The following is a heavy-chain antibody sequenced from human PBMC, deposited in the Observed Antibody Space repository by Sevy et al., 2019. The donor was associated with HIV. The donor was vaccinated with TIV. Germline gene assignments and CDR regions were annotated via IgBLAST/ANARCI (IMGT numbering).Heavy chain of an antibody. J-gene: IGHJ4*02. CDR3: ARKYDSSGYFDY. V-gene: IGHV3-30*14. D-gene: IGHD3-22*01. CDR1: GFAFSNYYA. Sequence: GGSLRLSCAASGFAFSNYYAMYWVRQAPGKGLKWVALISYDGNDKYYADSVKGRFTISRDDSKNWLYLQLNSLRAEDTAIYYCARKYDSSGYFDYWGQGTLVTVSS. CDR2: ISYDGNDK.